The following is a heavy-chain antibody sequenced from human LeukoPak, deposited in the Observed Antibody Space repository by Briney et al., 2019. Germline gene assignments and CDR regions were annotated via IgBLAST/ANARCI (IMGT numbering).Heavy chain of an antibody. J-gene: IGHJ4*02. Sequence: APVKVSCKASGYTFTGYYMHWVRQAPGQGLEWMGWINPNSGGTNYAQKFQGRVTMTRDTSISTAYMELSRLRSDDTAVYYCARGRLLRLGESNFDYWGQGTLVTVSS. D-gene: IGHD3-16*01. V-gene: IGHV1-2*02. CDR2: INPNSGGT. CDR3: ARGRLLRLGESNFDY. CDR1: GYTFTGYY.